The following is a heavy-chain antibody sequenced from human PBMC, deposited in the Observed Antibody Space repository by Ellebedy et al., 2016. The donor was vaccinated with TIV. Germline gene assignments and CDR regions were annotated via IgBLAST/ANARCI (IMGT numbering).Heavy chain of an antibody. Sequence: GESLKISCAASGFTFSGYAMSWVRQAPGKGLEWVSSISYNSDRTYNADSVKGRFTISRDNSKNTLYLQMTSLKAEDTAIYYCAKDRVSANGVFDPFDNWGQGTLVTFSS. CDR3: AKDRVSANGVFDPFDN. V-gene: IGHV3-23*01. CDR2: ISYNSDRT. D-gene: IGHD2-8*01. J-gene: IGHJ3*02. CDR1: GFTFSGYA.